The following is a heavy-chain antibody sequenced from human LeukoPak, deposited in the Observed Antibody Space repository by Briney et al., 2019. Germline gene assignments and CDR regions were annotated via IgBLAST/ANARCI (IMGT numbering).Heavy chain of an antibody. Sequence: PSETLSLTCSVSGGSVSNYYWSWIRQPPGKGLEWIGYVYYSGYSFYSPSLKSRVFISLDTSKNLFSLKVNSVTAADTAVYYCARGGFFGSGSLFDSWGQGTLVTVSS. CDR3: ARGGFFGSGSLFDS. V-gene: IGHV4-59*02. CDR1: GGSVSNYY. J-gene: IGHJ4*02. CDR2: VYYSGYS. D-gene: IGHD3-10*01.